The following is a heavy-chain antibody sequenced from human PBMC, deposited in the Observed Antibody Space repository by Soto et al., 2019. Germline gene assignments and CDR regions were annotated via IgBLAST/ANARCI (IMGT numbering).Heavy chain of an antibody. CDR2: IYYSGST. V-gene: IGHV4-59*01. CDR1: GGSISNYY. D-gene: IGHD3-3*01. J-gene: IGHJ6*03. Sequence: QVQLQESGPGLVKPSETLSLTCTVSGGSISNYYWSWIRQTPGKGLEWIGYIYYSGSTNYNPSLKSRVTISVDTSKNQFYLKLSSVTAADTAVYYCAREAVRDDFWSGYYSPYYYFYMDVWGKGTTVTVSS. CDR3: AREAVRDDFWSGYYSPYYYFYMDV.